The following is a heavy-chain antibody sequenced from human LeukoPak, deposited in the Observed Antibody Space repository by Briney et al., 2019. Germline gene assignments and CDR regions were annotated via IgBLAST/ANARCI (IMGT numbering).Heavy chain of an antibody. J-gene: IGHJ4*02. CDR3: ARRRGVTFGDSDY. CDR1: RFTFSSYG. CDR2: IRYDGTNK. V-gene: IGHV3-30*02. D-gene: IGHD3-10*01. Sequence: GGSLRLSCAASRFTFSSYGMHWVRQAPGKGLEWVAFIRYDGTNKYYADSVKGRFTISRDDSKNTLYLQMNSLRAEDTAVYYCARRRGVTFGDSDYWGQGTLVTVSS.